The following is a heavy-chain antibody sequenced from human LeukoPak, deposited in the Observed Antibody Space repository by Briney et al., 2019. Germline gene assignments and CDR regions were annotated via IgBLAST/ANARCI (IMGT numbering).Heavy chain of an antibody. Sequence: PGGSLRLSCAASGFTFSSYSMNWVRQAPGKGLEWVSYLSSSSSTIYYADSVKGRFTIYRDNAKNSLYLQMNSLRAEDTAVYYCAREYSSSSGLAFDIWGQGTMVTVSS. D-gene: IGHD6-6*01. J-gene: IGHJ3*02. CDR2: LSSSSSTI. V-gene: IGHV3-48*01. CDR3: AREYSSSSGLAFDI. CDR1: GFTFSSYS.